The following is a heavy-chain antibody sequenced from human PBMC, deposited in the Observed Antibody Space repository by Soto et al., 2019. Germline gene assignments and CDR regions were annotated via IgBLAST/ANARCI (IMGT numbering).Heavy chain of an antibody. CDR3: ARDTLGVGLLGDY. J-gene: IGHJ4*02. D-gene: IGHD3-10*01. CDR2: IYYSGST. CDR1: GGSISSCGYS. V-gene: IGHV4-31*03. Sequence: SETLSLTCTVSGGSISSCGYSWSWIRPHPGKGLEWIGYIYYSGSTHYNPSLKSRVTISVDTSKNQFSLKLSSVTAADTAVYYCARDTLGVGLLGDYWGQGTLVTVSS.